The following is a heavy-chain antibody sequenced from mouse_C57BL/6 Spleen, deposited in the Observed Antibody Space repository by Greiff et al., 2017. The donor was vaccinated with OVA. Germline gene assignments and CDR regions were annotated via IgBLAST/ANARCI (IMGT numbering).Heavy chain of an antibody. CDR3: ASYGYYDYAMDY. J-gene: IGHJ4*01. D-gene: IGHD2-3*01. CDR2: IRNKANGYTT. Sequence: EVKLMESGGGLVQPGGSLSLSCAASGFTFTDYYMSWVRQPPGKALEWLGFIRNKANGYTTEYSASVKGRFTISRDNSQSILYLQMNAMRAEDSATYYVASYGYYDYAMDYWGPGTSVTVSS. V-gene: IGHV7-3*01. CDR1: GFTFTDYY.